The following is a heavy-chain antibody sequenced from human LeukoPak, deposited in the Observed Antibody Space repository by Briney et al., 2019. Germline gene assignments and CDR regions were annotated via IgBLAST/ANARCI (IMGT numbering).Heavy chain of an antibody. CDR2: IRYDGSSK. V-gene: IGHV3-30*02. D-gene: IGHD5-12*01. CDR1: GFTFDIYG. J-gene: IGHJ4*02. Sequence: GGSLRLSCAASGFTFDIYGMHWVRQAPGKGLEWVAFIRYDGSSKYYADPVKGRFTISRDNSKNTLYLQMNSLRAEDTAVYYCAKMGSLGYSGYELDYWGQGTLVTVSS. CDR3: AKMGSLGYSGYELDY.